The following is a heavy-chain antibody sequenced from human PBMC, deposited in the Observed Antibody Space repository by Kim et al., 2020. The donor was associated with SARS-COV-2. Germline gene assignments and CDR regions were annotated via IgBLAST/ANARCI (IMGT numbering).Heavy chain of an antibody. CDR3: ASAFEGGVINYYYYGMDV. V-gene: IGHV4-39*07. J-gene: IGHJ6*02. Sequence: SRVTISADTSKNQFSLKLSSVTAADTAVYYCASAFEGGVINYYYYGMDVWGQGTTVTVSS. D-gene: IGHD3-16*02.